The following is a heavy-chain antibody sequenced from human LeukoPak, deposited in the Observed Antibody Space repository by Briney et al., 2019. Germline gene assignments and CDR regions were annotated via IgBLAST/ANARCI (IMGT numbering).Heavy chain of an antibody. CDR3: AKDIQLST. Sequence: GSLRLSFAASGFTFSGAAMTWVRQAPGKGLEWVSLIGASGESTYYADSVKGRFTVSRDNSKNTLSLQMNSLRVEDTAMYFCAKDIQLSTWGLGTMVTVSS. V-gene: IGHV3-23*01. CDR2: IGASGEST. J-gene: IGHJ3*01. CDR1: GFTFSGAA. D-gene: IGHD5-24*01.